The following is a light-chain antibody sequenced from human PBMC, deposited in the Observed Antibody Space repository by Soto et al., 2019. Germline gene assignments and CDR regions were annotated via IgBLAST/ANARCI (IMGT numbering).Light chain of an antibody. Sequence: EIVLTQSPGTLSLSPGERATLSCRASQSVSSNYLAWYQQKPGQAPRLLVYHASSRVTGIPDRFSGSGSGTDFTLTISRLEPEDYAMYYCKRYGGSPLTFGPGTKVDIK. CDR3: KRYGGSPLT. CDR1: QSVSSNY. J-gene: IGKJ3*01. CDR2: HAS. V-gene: IGKV3-20*01.